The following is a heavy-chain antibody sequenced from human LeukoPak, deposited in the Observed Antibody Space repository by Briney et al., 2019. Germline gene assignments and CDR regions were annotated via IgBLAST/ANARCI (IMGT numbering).Heavy chain of an antibody. Sequence: PSETLSLTCTVSGGSISSYYWSWIRQPPGKGLKWIGNIYYSGYTTYSPSLRSRVTISVDTSKNQFSLKLSSVTAADTAVYYCARGRRTMIRGPYDYWGQGTLVTVSS. CDR2: IYYSGYT. D-gene: IGHD3-22*01. V-gene: IGHV4-59*01. CDR3: ARGRRTMIRGPYDY. CDR1: GGSISSYY. J-gene: IGHJ4*02.